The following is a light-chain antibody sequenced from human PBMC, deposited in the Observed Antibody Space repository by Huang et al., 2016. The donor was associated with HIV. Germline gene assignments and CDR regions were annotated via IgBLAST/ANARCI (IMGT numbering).Light chain of an antibody. CDR3: QQYYNTPLT. CDR1: QSILYSSNNKNY. V-gene: IGKV4-1*01. J-gene: IGKJ4*01. Sequence: DIVMTQSPDSLAVSLGERVTINCKSSQSILYSSNNKNYLAWYQQKPGQPPNLLFSWASTRESGVPDRFSAGGSGTNFTLTISTLQAEDVAVYFCQQYYNTPLTFGGGTKVEIK. CDR2: WAS.